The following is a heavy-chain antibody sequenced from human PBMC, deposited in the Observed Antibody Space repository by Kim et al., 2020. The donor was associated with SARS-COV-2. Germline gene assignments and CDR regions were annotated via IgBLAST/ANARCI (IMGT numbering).Heavy chain of an antibody. CDR2: SS. J-gene: IGHJ1*01. D-gene: IGHD3-22*01. V-gene: IGHV4-59*01. Sequence: SSNYTPSLKGRVTISMDTSKDQFSLKLSSVTAADTAVYYCARSYSSGYLHWGQGTLVTVSS. CDR3: ARSYSSGYLH.